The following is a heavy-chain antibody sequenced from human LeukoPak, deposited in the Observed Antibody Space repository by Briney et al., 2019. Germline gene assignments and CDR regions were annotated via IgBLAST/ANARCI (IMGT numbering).Heavy chain of an antibody. D-gene: IGHD3-10*01. J-gene: IGHJ1*01. CDR2: INPNSGGT. V-gene: IGHV1-2*02. CDR1: GYTFTGYY. Sequence: GASVKVSCKASGYTFTGYYMHWVRQAPGQGLEWMGWINPNSGGTNYAQKFQGRVTMTRDTSISTAYMELSRLRSDDTAVYYCARGSSYYGSGSSEYLQHWGQGTLVTVSS. CDR3: ARGSSYYGSGSSEYLQH.